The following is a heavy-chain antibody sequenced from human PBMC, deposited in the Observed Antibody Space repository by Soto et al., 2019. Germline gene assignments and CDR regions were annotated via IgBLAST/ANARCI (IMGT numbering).Heavy chain of an antibody. CDR2: IYYSGST. Sequence: QLQLQESGPGLVKPSETLSLTCTVSGGSISSSNSYWGWIRQPPGKGLEWIGSIYYSGSTYYNPSLKSRVSISVDTSKNQFSLKRSSVTAADTAVYYCARRGFMRATTIDYWGQGTLVTVSS. D-gene: IGHD1-26*01. CDR1: GGSISSSNSY. V-gene: IGHV4-39*01. J-gene: IGHJ4*02. CDR3: ARRGFMRATTIDY.